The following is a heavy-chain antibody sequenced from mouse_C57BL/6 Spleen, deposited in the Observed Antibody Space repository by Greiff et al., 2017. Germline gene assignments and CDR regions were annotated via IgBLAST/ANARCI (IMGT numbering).Heavy chain of an antibody. Sequence: QVQLQQPGAELVKPGASVKLSCKASGYTFTSYWMHWVKQRPGQGLEWIGMIHPNSGSTNYNEKFKSKATLTADKSSSTAYMQLSSLTSEDSAVYYGARSRGDYGNFLFDYWGQGTTLTVSS. CDR1: GYTFTSYW. CDR2: IHPNSGST. D-gene: IGHD2-1*01. V-gene: IGHV1-64*01. CDR3: ARSRGDYGNFLFDY. J-gene: IGHJ2*01.